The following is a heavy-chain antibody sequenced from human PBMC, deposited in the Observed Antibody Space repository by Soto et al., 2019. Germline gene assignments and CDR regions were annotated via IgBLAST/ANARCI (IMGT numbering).Heavy chain of an antibody. J-gene: IGHJ4*02. V-gene: IGHV4-39*02. Sequence: SETLSLTCTVSGGSISSSSYSWGWIRQPPGKGPEWIGTFYYSGSTYYNPSLKSRVTISVDTTKNQFFLKLNSVTAADTAVYYCARDKITGLFDYWGQGTLVT. CDR3: ARDKITGLFDY. CDR2: FYYSGST. CDR1: GGSISSSSYS. D-gene: IGHD2-8*02.